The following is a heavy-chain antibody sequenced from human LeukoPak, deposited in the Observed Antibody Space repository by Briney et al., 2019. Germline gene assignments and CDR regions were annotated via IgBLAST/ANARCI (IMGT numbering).Heavy chain of an antibody. J-gene: IGHJ4*02. V-gene: IGHV4-39*01. CDR2: IYYSGST. CDR1: GGSISSSSYY. Sequence: SETLSLTCTVSGGSISSSSYYWGWIRQPPGKGLEWIGSIYYSGSTYYNPSLKSRVTISVDTSKNQFSLKLSSVTAADTAVYYCARTKVGASSHFDYWGQGTLVTVSS. D-gene: IGHD1-26*01. CDR3: ARTKVGASSHFDY.